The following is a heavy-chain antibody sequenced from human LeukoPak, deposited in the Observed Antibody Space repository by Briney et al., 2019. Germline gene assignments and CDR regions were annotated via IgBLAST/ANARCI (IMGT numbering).Heavy chain of an antibody. Sequence: GGSLRLSCAASGFTFSSYGMHWVRQAPGKGLEWVAFIRYHGSNKYYADSVKGRFTISRDNSKNTLYLQMNSLRAEDTAVYYCATYPRGGNFDYWGQGTLVTVSS. CDR2: IRYHGSNK. V-gene: IGHV3-30*02. J-gene: IGHJ4*02. CDR3: ATYPRGGNFDY. CDR1: GFTFSSYG. D-gene: IGHD1-26*01.